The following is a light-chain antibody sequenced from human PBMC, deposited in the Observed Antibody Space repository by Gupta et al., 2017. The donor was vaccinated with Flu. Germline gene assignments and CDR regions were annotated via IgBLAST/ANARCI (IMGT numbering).Light chain of an antibody. J-gene: IGLJ3*02. Sequence: QTVVTQEPSFSVSPGGTVTLTCGLTSGSVSTSHYPSWYPQTPGQAPRTLIYSTNTRSSGVPDRFSGSILGNKAALSITGAQADDESNYYCLLYMGRGSWVFGGGSKLTVL. V-gene: IGLV8-61*01. CDR1: SGSVSTSHY. CDR2: STN. CDR3: LLYMGRGSWV.